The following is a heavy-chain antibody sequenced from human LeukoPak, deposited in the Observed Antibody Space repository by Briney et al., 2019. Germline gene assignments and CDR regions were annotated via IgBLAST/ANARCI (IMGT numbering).Heavy chain of an antibody. J-gene: IGHJ4*02. D-gene: IGHD2-21*01. CDR1: GYTFTDYY. CDR3: VSWAGGNSDVASFDY. CDR2: ITHKSGAT. Sequence: ASAKVSCKASGYTFTDYYIHWVRQAPGQEFEWMGWITHKSGATKFAQKFQGRVTLTRDTSIRTVYMELSNLISDDTATYYCVSWAGGNSDVASFDYWGQGTLVTVSS. V-gene: IGHV1-2*02.